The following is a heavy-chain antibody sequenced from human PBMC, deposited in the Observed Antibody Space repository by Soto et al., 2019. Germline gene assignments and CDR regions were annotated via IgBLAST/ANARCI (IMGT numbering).Heavy chain of an antibody. Sequence: GGSLRLSCAASGFTFSTHSMNWVRQAPGKGLEWISYITSSDVTMYADSVKGRFTISRDNAKNSLYLQMNSLRGEDTAVYFCVGEVGFQLIYWCQGILVTVS. CDR1: GFTFSTHS. CDR3: VGEVGFQLIY. D-gene: IGHD2-2*01. CDR2: ITSSDVT. J-gene: IGHJ4*02. V-gene: IGHV3-48*01.